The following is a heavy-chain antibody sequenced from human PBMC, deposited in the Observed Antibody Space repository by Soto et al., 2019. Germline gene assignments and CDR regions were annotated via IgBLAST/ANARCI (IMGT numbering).Heavy chain of an antibody. D-gene: IGHD2-2*01. CDR3: ARSQGSSTSLEIYYYYYYVMDV. Sequence: SVKVSCKASGGTFSSYAISWVRQAPGQGLEWMGGIIPISETTNYAQKFQGRVTITADESKSTAYMELSSLRSEDTAVYYCARSQGSSTSLEIYYYYYYVMDVWGQGTTVTVSS. CDR1: GGTFSSYA. J-gene: IGHJ6*02. CDR2: IIPISETT. V-gene: IGHV1-69*13.